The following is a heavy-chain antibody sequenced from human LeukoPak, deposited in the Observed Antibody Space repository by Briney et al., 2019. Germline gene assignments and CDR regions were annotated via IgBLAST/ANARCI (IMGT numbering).Heavy chain of an antibody. CDR2: VHYSGST. CDR1: GDSISSSIHY. CDR3: ARSTPGHRFDP. Sequence: PSETLSLTCSVSGDSISSSIHYWDWIRQPPGKGLEWIGSVHYSGSTYYNPSLKSRVTISVDTSKNQFSLKLSSVTAADTAVYYCARSTPGHRFDPWGQGTLVTVSS. D-gene: IGHD2-15*01. J-gene: IGHJ5*02. V-gene: IGHV4-39*07.